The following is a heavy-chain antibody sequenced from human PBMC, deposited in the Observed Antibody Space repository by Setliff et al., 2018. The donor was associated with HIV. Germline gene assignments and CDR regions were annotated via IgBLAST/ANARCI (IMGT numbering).Heavy chain of an antibody. CDR3: ARHRDPPGTRWIFYYYYMDL. CDR1: GGSFSGYY. V-gene: IGHV4-34*01. D-gene: IGHD5-12*01. CDR2: IYHSGRP. J-gene: IGHJ6*03. Sequence: SETLSLTCDVYGGSFSGYYWSWIRQPPGKGLEWIGSIYHSGRPYHNPSLRRRVTILVDTSKNRFSLKLTSVTAADTGVYYCARHRDPPGTRWIFYYYYMDLWGEGTTVTVSS.